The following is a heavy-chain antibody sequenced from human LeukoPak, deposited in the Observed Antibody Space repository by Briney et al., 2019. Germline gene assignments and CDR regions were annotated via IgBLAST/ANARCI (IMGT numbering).Heavy chain of an antibody. CDR3: ARRSIECGGGSCYSAEYFQH. D-gene: IGHD2-15*01. CDR2: ISAYNGNT. Sequence: GASGKVSCKASGYTFTSYDISWVRQAPGQGLEWMGWISAYNGNTNYAQKLQGRVTMTTDTSTSIAYMELSSLRSEDTAVYYCARRSIECGGGSCYSAEYFQHWGQGTLVTVSS. V-gene: IGHV1-18*01. CDR1: GYTFTSYD. J-gene: IGHJ1*01.